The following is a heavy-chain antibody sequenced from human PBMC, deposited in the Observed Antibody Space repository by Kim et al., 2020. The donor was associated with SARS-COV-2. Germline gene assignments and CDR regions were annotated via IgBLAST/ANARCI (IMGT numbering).Heavy chain of an antibody. CDR1: GGSISNYD. J-gene: IGHJ4*02. CDR2: IYYSGST. CDR3: ARGVRWGIPPRHYFDH. Sequence: SETLSLTCTVSGGSISNYDWSWIRQPPGKGLEWIGYIYYSGSTNYNPSLKSRVTISVDTSKNQFSLKLSSVTAADTAMYYCARGVRWGIPPRHYFDHWGQGTLVTVSS. V-gene: IGHV4-59*01. D-gene: IGHD6-6*01.